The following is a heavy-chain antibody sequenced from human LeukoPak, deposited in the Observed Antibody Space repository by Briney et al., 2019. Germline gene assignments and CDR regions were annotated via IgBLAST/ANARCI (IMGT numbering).Heavy chain of an antibody. J-gene: IGHJ4*02. Sequence: SETLSLTCAVYGGSFSGYYWSWIRQPPGKGLEWIGYIYYSGSTYYNPSLKSRVTISVDTSKNQFSLRLSSVTAADTAVYYCARERIAVAKGDYFDYWGQGTLATVSS. D-gene: IGHD6-19*01. V-gene: IGHV4-34*09. CDR1: GGSFSGYY. CDR3: ARERIAVAKGDYFDY. CDR2: IYYSGST.